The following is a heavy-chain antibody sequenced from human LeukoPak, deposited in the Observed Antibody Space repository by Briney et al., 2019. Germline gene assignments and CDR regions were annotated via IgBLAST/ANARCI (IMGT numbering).Heavy chain of an antibody. D-gene: IGHD6-19*01. CDR2: INHSGST. CDR1: GGSFSGYY. V-gene: IGHV4-34*01. Sequence: PSETLSLTCAVYGGSFSGYYWSWIRQPPGKGLEWIGEINHSGSTNYNPSLKSRVTISVDTSKNQFSLKLSSVTAADTAVYYCASSYSSGWYLGAFDIWGQGTMVTVSS. CDR3: ASSYSSGWYLGAFDI. J-gene: IGHJ3*02.